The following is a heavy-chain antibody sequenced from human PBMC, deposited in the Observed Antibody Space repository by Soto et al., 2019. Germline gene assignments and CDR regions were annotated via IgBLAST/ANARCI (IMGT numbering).Heavy chain of an antibody. J-gene: IGHJ3*02. CDR2: INFSGVTV. CDR3: VRDPCPRHGFDI. CDR1: GFPFSDHY. Sequence: VQLVESGGCLVEPGGSLRLSCEASGFPFSDHYMNWIRQAPGKGLEWISYINFSGVTVYYAASVKGRFTISRDNAQNSLYLQMSRLTAEDTAMYYCVRDPCPRHGFDIWGQGTMVIVSS. V-gene: IGHV3-11*01.